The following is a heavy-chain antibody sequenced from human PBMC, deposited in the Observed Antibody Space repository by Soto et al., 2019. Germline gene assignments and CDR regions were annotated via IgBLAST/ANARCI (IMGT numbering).Heavy chain of an antibody. V-gene: IGHV3-30-3*01. D-gene: IGHD2-15*01. CDR3: ARDLGGRHTASYYYGMDV. Sequence: PGGSLRLSCAASGFTFSSYAMHWVRQAPGKGLEWVAVISYDGSNKYYADSVKGRFTISRDNSKNTLYLQMNSLRAEDTAVYYSARDLGGRHTASYYYGMDVWGQGTTVTVSS. J-gene: IGHJ6*02. CDR1: GFTFSSYA. CDR2: ISYDGSNK.